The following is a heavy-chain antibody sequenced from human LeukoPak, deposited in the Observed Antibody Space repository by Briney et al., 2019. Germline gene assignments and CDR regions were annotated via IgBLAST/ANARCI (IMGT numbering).Heavy chain of an antibody. D-gene: IGHD3-3*01. CDR1: GFTFSSYG. CDR3: AKAYDFWSGPPGDY. Sequence: GGSLRLSCAASGFTFSSYGMHWVRQAPGKGLEWVAFIRYDGSNKYYADSVKGRFTISRDNSKNTLYLQMNSLRAEDTAVYYCAKAYDFWSGPPGDYWGQGTLVTVSS. V-gene: IGHV3-30*02. J-gene: IGHJ4*02. CDR2: IRYDGSNK.